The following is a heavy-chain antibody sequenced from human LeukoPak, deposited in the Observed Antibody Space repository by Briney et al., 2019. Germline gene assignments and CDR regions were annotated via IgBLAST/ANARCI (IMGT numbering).Heavy chain of an antibody. CDR3: TRLLDNDSSGDPDTFDM. V-gene: IGHV4-59*08. CDR2: IYYSGGT. CDR1: GGSITSHY. Sequence: SETLSPTCTVSGGSITSHYWSWIRQAPGKGLEWIGFIYYSGGTKYNPSLQSRVTISLDTSEKKFSLKVTSVTAADTAVYYCTRLLDNDSSGDPDTFDMWGQGTVVTVSS. J-gene: IGHJ3*02. D-gene: IGHD3-22*01.